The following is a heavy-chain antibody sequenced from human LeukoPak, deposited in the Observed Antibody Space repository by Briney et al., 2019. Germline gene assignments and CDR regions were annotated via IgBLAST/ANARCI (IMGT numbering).Heavy chain of an antibody. CDR3: AKGSPYYYDSSGPRVFDI. V-gene: IGHV3-23*01. CDR1: GFTFSSYS. D-gene: IGHD3-22*01. J-gene: IGHJ3*02. CDR2: IIGSGVTT. Sequence: GGSLRLSCAASGFTFSSYSMNWVRQAPGKGLEWVSAIIGSGVTTYYAESVKGRFAISRDNPKNTLYLQMDSLRAEDTAVYYRAKGSPYYYDSSGPRVFDIWGQGTMVTVSS.